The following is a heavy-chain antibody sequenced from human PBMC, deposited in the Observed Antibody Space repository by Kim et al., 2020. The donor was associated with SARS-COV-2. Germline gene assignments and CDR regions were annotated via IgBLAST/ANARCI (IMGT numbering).Heavy chain of an antibody. CDR1: GYTFTSYY. CDR2: INPSGGST. V-gene: IGHV1-46*01. J-gene: IGHJ3*02. CDR3: ARDRVVTSYYDFWNGYYVGAFDI. D-gene: IGHD3-3*01. Sequence: ASVKVSCKASGYTFTSYYMHWVRQAPGQGLEWMGIINPSGGSTSYAQKFQGRVTMTRDTSTSTVYMELSSLRSEDTAVYYCARDRVVTSYYDFWNGYYVGAFDIWGQGTMVTVSS.